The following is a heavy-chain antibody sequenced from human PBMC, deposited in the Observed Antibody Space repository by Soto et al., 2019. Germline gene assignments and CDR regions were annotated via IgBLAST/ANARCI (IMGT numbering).Heavy chain of an antibody. CDR2: INHSGST. V-gene: IGHV4-34*09. CDR1: GGSFSGYY. D-gene: IGHD2-2*01. J-gene: IGHJ5*02. Sequence: LSLTCTVYGGSFSGYYWSWIRQPPGKGLEWIGEINHSGSTNYNPSLKSRVTISVDSSKNQFSLKLSSVTAADTAVYYCARAEGYCSSTSCENWFDPWGQGTLVTVSS. CDR3: ARAEGYCSSTSCENWFDP.